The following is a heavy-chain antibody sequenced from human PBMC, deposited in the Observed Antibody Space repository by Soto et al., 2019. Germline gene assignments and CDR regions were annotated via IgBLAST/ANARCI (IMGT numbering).Heavy chain of an antibody. V-gene: IGHV5-51*01. D-gene: IGHD2-2*01. CDR3: ARRLVDSTSHPPYYYYYMDV. J-gene: IGHJ6*03. CDR1: GYSFTSYW. Sequence: PGESLKISCKGSGYSFTSYWIGWVRQMPGKGLEWMGIIYPGDSDTRYSPSFQGQVTISADKSISTAYLQWSSLKASDTAMYYCARRLVDSTSHPPYYYYYMDVWGKGTTVTVSS. CDR2: IYPGDSDT.